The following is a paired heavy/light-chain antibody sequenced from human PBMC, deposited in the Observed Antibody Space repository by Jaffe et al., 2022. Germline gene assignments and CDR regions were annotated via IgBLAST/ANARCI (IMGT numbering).Light chain of an antibody. CDR1: QSISNK. J-gene: IGKJ2*01. CDR2: DAS. CDR3: QQYKNWPYT. V-gene: IGKV3-15*01. Sequence: EIVMTQSPATLSVSPGERATLSCRSSQSISNKLAWYQQKPGQAPRLLIDDASTRATGIAARFSGSVSGTEFTLTISSLQSEDFAVYYCQQYKNWPYTFGQGTKLELK.
Heavy chain of an antibody. V-gene: IGHV3-30*02. D-gene: IGHD3-10*01. CDR2: IWYDGGNT. CDR1: GFTFSGFG. Sequence: QVQLVESGGGVVQPGKSLRLSCAASGFTFSGFGMHWVRQAPGQGLEWMAFIWYDGGNTYYAESVKGRFTISRDNSKNTLYLQMNSLRAEDTAVYYCAKSYSGSGSSLDYWGQGTLVTVSS. CDR3: AKSYSGSGSSLDY. J-gene: IGHJ4*02.